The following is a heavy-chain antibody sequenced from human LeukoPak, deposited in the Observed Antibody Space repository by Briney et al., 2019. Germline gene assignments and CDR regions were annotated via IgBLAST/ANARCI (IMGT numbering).Heavy chain of an antibody. Sequence: ASVKVSCKASGYTFTGYYMHWVRQAPGQGLEWMGRINPNSGGTNYAQKFQGRVTMTRDTSISTAYMELSRLRSDDTAVYYCARGALGYYDSSGYYYKYYFDYWGQGTLVTVSS. V-gene: IGHV1-2*06. CDR3: ARGALGYYDSSGYYYKYYFDY. J-gene: IGHJ4*02. CDR2: INPNSGGT. CDR1: GYTFTGYY. D-gene: IGHD3-22*01.